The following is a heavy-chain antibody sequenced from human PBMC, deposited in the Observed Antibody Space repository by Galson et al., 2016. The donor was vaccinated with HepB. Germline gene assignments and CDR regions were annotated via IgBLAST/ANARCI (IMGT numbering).Heavy chain of an antibody. Sequence: SVKVSCKASGYSFTGYYIHWVRQAPGQGLEWMGWINSNSGGTKFAQKFQGRVTMTRDRSISTAYMDLSRLRSDDTAVYYCARVYGENLFEVFGMDVWGKGTTVILSS. CDR3: ARVYGENLFEVFGMDV. J-gene: IGHJ6*04. CDR1: GYSFTGYY. D-gene: IGHD4-17*01. V-gene: IGHV1-2*02. CDR2: INSNSGGT.